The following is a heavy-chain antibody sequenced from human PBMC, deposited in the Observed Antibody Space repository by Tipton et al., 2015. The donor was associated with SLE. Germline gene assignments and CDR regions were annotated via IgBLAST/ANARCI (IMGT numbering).Heavy chain of an antibody. V-gene: IGHV4-31*03. CDR2: IYYSGST. D-gene: IGHD1-26*01. Sequence: TLSLTCTVSGDSISSGDYYWSWIRQHPGKGLEWLGYIYYSGSTYYNPSLKSRVTISVDTSKNQFSLKLSSVTAADTAVYYCARGRGWSSGYFDLWGRGTLVTVSS. CDR1: GDSISSGDYY. CDR3: ARGRGWSSGYFDL. J-gene: IGHJ2*01.